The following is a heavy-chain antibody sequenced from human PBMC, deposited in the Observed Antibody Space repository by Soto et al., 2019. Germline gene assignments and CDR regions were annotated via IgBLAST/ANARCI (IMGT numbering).Heavy chain of an antibody. CDR3: TSLISAAQGY. CDR2: IRDRAYNYAT. D-gene: IGHD3-10*01. V-gene: IGHV3-73*01. J-gene: IGHJ4*02. Sequence: EVLLVESGGGLVQPGGSLKLSCAASGFVFKDSSIHWDRQASGKGLEWVGRIRDRAYNYATAYAASVEGRFTISRDDSDNTAYLHMSSLKTEDTAIYYCTSLISAAQGYWGQGTLVTVSS. CDR1: GFVFKDSS.